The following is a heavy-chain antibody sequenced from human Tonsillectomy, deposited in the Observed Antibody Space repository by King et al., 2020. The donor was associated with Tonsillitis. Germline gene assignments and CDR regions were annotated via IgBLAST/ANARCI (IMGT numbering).Heavy chain of an antibody. J-gene: IGHJ4*02. CDR1: GFTFTSYA. CDR3: AKTLYSRMCYVYYYDS. V-gene: IGHV3-23*04. Sequence: DVQLVESGGGLVQPGGSLRLSCAASGFTFTSYAMSWVRQAPGKGLEWVSAISGDGIRTYYAASVKGRFTISRDNSKNTLHLQMNSLRAEDTAVYYCAKTLYSRMCYVYYYDSWGQGTLVTVSS. CDR2: ISGDGIRT. D-gene: IGHD6-13*01.